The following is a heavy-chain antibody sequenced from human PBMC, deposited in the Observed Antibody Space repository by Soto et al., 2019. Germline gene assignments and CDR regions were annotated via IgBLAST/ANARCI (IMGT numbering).Heavy chain of an antibody. Sequence: QVQLVQSGAEVKKPGSSVKVSCKASGGTFSSDSFSWVRQAPGQGLEWMGGIIPMFYTPIYAQKFQDRVPITADESTITAYIQLSRLSSGDTAVYYCARYGGLDRDFNYWGQGSLVIVSS. CDR1: GGTFSSDS. J-gene: IGHJ4*02. CDR2: IIPMFYTP. V-gene: IGHV1-69*12. D-gene: IGHD4-17*01. CDR3: ARYGGLDRDFNY.